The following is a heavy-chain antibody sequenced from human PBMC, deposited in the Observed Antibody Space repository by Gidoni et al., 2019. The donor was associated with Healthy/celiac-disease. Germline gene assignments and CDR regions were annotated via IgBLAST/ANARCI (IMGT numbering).Heavy chain of an antibody. D-gene: IGHD2-2*01. V-gene: IGHV3-33*01. CDR2: IWYDGSNK. CDR1: GFTFSSYG. CDR3: AREAQLRFFDY. J-gene: IGHJ4*02. Sequence: QVQLVESGGGVVQPGRSLRLSCAASGFTFSSYGMHWVRQAPGKGLEWVAVIWYDGSNKYYADSVKGRFTISRDNSKNTLYLQMNSLRAEDTAVYYCAREAQLRFFDYWGQGTLVTVSS.